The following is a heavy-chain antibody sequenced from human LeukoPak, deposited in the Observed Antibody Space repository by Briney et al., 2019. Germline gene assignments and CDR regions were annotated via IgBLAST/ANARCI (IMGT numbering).Heavy chain of an antibody. CDR3: AISPLAYYYDSSGYYYYT. CDR2: ISSSSSYI. CDR1: GFTFSSYS. Sequence: PGGSLRLSCAASGFTFSSYSMNWVRQAPGKGLEWVSSISSSSSYIYYADSVKGRFTISRDNAKNSLYLQMNSLRAEDTAGYYCAISPLAYYYDSSGYYYYTWGKGTLVTVPS. J-gene: IGHJ4*02. D-gene: IGHD3-22*01. V-gene: IGHV3-21*01.